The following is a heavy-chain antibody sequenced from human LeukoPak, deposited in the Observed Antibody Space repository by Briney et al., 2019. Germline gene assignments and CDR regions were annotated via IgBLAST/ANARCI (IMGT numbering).Heavy chain of an antibody. D-gene: IGHD3-10*01. CDR2: ISYDGSNK. V-gene: IGHV3-30*18. J-gene: IGHJ6*03. CDR1: GFTFSSYG. Sequence: GGSLRLSCAASGFTFSSYGMHWVRQAPGKGLEGVAVISYDGSNKYYADSVKGRFTISRDNSKNTLYLQMNSLRAEDTAVYYCAKVSVTMVYYYYMDVWGKGTTVTVSS. CDR3: AKVSVTMVYYYYMDV.